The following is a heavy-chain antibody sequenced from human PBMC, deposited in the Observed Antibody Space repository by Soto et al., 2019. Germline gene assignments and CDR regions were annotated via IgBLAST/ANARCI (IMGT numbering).Heavy chain of an antibody. J-gene: IGHJ6*02. CDR1: GGTFSSYT. D-gene: IGHD4-17*01. CDR3: AREGRATVTKGRPRGFEDQHAYGMDV. V-gene: IGHV1-69*08. CDR2: IIPILGIA. Sequence: QVQLVQSGAEVKKPGSSVKVSCKASGGTFSSYTISWVRQAPGQGLEWMGRIIPILGIANYAQKFQGRVTITADKSTRTAYMELSSLRYEDTAVYYCAREGRATVTKGRPRGFEDQHAYGMDVWGQGTTVTVSS.